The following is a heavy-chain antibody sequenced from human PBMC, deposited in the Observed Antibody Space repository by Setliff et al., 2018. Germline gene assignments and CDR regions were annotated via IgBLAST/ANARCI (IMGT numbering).Heavy chain of an antibody. D-gene: IGHD6-13*01. CDR3: ARDSAYSSRTSGMDV. CDR1: GFSFDDYA. J-gene: IGHJ6*02. CDR2: ISWNSDTI. V-gene: IGHV3-9*03. Sequence: GGSLRLSCAASGFSFDDYAMHWVRQAPGKGLEWVSGISWNSDTIGYADSVKGRFTISRDNAKKSLYLQMNSLRAEDMALYYCARDSAYSSRTSGMDVWGQGTTVTVSS.